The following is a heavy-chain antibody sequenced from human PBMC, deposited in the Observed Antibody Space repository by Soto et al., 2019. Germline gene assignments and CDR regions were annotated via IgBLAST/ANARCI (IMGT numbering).Heavy chain of an antibody. Sequence: QVQLVQSGAEVQKPGSSVKVSCKASGGTFSSYAISWVRQAPGQGLEWMGGIIPIFGTANYAQKFQGRVTITADESTSTAYMELSSLRSEDTAVYYCAGNDSSGYFGAYYFDYWGQGTLVTVSS. D-gene: IGHD3-22*01. CDR1: GGTFSSYA. J-gene: IGHJ4*02. CDR2: IIPIFGTA. CDR3: AGNDSSGYFGAYYFDY. V-gene: IGHV1-69*01.